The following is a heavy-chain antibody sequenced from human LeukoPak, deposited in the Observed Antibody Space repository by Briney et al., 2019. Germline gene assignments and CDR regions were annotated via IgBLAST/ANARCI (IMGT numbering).Heavy chain of an antibody. Sequence: GGSLTLSCAASGLTLSTYWMRWVRHGPGKGLVWVSYISPDGTITKYADSVKGRFTISRDNAKNTLYMQMDSLRAEDTGLYYCATPWSYWGQGTLVTVSS. CDR3: ATPWSY. CDR1: GLTLSTYW. D-gene: IGHD3-3*01. J-gene: IGHJ4*02. CDR2: ISPDGTIT. V-gene: IGHV3-74*03.